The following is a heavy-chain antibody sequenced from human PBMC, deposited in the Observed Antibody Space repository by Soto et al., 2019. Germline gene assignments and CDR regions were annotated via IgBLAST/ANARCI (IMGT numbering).Heavy chain of an antibody. CDR2: INPSGGST. Sequence: QVQLVQSGAEVKKPGASVKVSCKASGYTFTSYYMHWVRQAPGQGLEWMGIINPSGGSTSYAQKFQGRVTMTRDTSTSTVYMELSSLRSEDTAVYYCAREEPREDFGVVIHEAPGYWGQGTLVTVSS. CDR3: AREEPREDFGVVIHEAPGY. J-gene: IGHJ4*02. V-gene: IGHV1-46*01. D-gene: IGHD3-3*01. CDR1: GYTFTSYY.